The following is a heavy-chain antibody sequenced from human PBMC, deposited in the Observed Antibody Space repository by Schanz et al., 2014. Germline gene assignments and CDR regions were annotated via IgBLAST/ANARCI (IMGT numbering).Heavy chain of an antibody. J-gene: IGHJ4*02. V-gene: IGHV3-21*01. D-gene: IGHD2-2*01. CDR3: AKDSTHIDIVLVPTAIDY. CDR2: ISSSGSYI. Sequence: EVQLLESGGGLVQPGGSLRLSCAASGFTFSSYAMSWVRQAPGKGLEWVSSISSSGSYIHYADSVKGRFTISRDNAKNTLYLHMNTLRSEDTAVYYCAKDSTHIDIVLVPTAIDYWGQGTLVTVSS. CDR1: GFTFSSYA.